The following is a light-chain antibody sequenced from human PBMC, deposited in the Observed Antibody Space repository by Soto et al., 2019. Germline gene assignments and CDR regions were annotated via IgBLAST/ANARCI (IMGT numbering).Light chain of an antibody. CDR2: GAS. J-gene: IGKJ4*01. CDR1: QSVSSN. V-gene: IGKV3-15*01. Sequence: EIVMTQSPATLSVSPGERATLSCRASQSVSSNLAWYQQKPGQAPRLLIYGASTRATGIPARFSGSGSGTEFTLPISSLQSEDFAVYSCQQYNNWPLTFGGRTKVEI. CDR3: QQYNNWPLT.